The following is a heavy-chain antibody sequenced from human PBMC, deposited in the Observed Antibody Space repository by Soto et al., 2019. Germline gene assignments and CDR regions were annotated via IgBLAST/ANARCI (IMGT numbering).Heavy chain of an antibody. Sequence: QEQMVQSGGGVVQPGRSLRLSCAASPFTFRSYTMHWVRKAPGKGLEWVTSISYDGGKESYADSGKGRFAVSRDNSKNTLYLQMNSLRPEYTAVYYCARYCNGGACYSASLDYWGQGTQVTVSS. CDR3: ARYCNGGACYSASLDY. V-gene: IGHV3-30*09. J-gene: IGHJ4*02. D-gene: IGHD2-15*01. CDR1: PFTFRSYT. CDR2: ISYDGGKE.